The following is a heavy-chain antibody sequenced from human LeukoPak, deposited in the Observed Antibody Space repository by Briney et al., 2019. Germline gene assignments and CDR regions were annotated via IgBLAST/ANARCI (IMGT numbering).Heavy chain of an antibody. J-gene: IGHJ4*02. V-gene: IGHV3-21*03. Sequence: PGGSLRRSCAASGFTFSSYNMNWVRQAPGKGLEWVSSITSSSNYIYYADSVKGRFTISRDNAKNSLYLQMNSLRAEDTTVYYCARDCWDYGSGSYCGIDYWGQGTLVTVSS. CDR1: GFTFSSYN. CDR3: ARDCWDYGSGSYCGIDY. D-gene: IGHD3-10*01. CDR2: ITSSSNYI.